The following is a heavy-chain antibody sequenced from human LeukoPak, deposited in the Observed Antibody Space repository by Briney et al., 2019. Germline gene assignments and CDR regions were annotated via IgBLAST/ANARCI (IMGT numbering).Heavy chain of an antibody. CDR2: FDPEDGET. CDR1: GGTFSSYA. CDR3: ATDRQYYYDSSGYYEGHY. D-gene: IGHD3-22*01. Sequence: ASVKVSCKASGGTFSSYAISWVRQAPGKGLEWMGGFDPEDGETIYAQKFQGRVTMTEDTSTDTAYMELSSLRSEDTAVYYCATDRQYYYDSSGYYEGHYWGQGTLVTVSS. J-gene: IGHJ4*02. V-gene: IGHV1-24*01.